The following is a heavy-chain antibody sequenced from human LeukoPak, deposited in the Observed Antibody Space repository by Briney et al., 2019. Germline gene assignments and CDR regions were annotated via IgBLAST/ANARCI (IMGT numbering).Heavy chain of an antibody. J-gene: IGHJ4*02. CDR1: GYSFTSYW. CDR2: IYPGDSDT. D-gene: IGHD4-17*01. Sequence: RGESLKISCKGSGYSFTSYWIGWVRQMPGKGLEWMGIIYPGDSDTRYSPSFQGQVTISADKSIRTAYLQWSSLKASDTAMYYCARQGGAYGDYVGGVSYWGQGTLVTVSS. V-gene: IGHV5-51*01. CDR3: ARQGGAYGDYVGGVSY.